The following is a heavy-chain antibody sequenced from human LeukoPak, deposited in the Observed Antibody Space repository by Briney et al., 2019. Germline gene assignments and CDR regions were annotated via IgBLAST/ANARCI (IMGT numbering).Heavy chain of an antibody. CDR2: IKQDGSEK. D-gene: IGHD6-13*01. J-gene: IGHJ6*02. CDR1: GFTFSSYW. V-gene: IGHV3-7*01. Sequence: PGGSLRLSCAASGFTFSSYWMSWVRQAPGKGLEWVANIKQDGSEKYYVDSVKGRFTISRDNAKNSLYLQMNSLRAEDTAVYYCAKSRQLGDYYYGMDVWGQGTTVTVSS. CDR3: AKSRQLGDYYYGMDV.